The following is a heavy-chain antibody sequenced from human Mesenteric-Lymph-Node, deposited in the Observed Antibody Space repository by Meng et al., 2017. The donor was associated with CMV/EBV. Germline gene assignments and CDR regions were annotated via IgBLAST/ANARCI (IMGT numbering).Heavy chain of an antibody. CDR3: ARVRTEDYYDSSGYIDY. CDR1: GFIFTTAW. Sequence: GESLKISCAASGFIFTTAWMNWVRQAPGRGLEWMGWINPNSGGTNYAQKFQGRVTMTRDTSISTAYMELSRLRSDDTAVYYCARVRTEDYYDSSGYIDYWGQGTLVTVSS. D-gene: IGHD3-22*01. J-gene: IGHJ4*02. CDR2: INPNSGGT. V-gene: IGHV1-2*02.